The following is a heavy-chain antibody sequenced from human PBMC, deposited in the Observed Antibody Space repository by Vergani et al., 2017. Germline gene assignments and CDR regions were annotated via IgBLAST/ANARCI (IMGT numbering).Heavy chain of an antibody. CDR3: ARDYCSSTSCYIDY. Sequence: EVQLVESGGGLVKPGGSLRLSCAASGFTFSSYSMNWVRQAPGKGLEWVSSISSSNSYIYYADSVKGRFTISRDNAKNSLYLQMNSLRAEDTAVYYCARDYCSSTSCYIDYWGQGTLVTVSS. V-gene: IGHV3-21*01. CDR2: ISSSNSYI. CDR1: GFTFSSYS. J-gene: IGHJ4*02. D-gene: IGHD2-2*02.